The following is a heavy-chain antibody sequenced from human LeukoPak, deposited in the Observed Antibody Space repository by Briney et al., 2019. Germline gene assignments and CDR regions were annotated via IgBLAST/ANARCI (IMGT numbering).Heavy chain of an antibody. Sequence: PGGSLRLSCAASGFTFSSYAMSWVRQAPGKGLEWVSAISGSGGSTYYADSVKGRFTISRDNSKNTLYLQMNSLRAEDTAVYYCAKDEREYSYGYDAFDIWGQGTMVTVSS. D-gene: IGHD5-18*01. CDR2: ISGSGGST. V-gene: IGHV3-23*01. CDR1: GFTFSSYA. CDR3: AKDEREYSYGYDAFDI. J-gene: IGHJ3*02.